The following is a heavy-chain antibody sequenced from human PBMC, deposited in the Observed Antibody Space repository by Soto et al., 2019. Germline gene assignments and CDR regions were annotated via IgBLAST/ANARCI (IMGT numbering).Heavy chain of an antibody. V-gene: IGHV1-8*01. CDR2: MNPNSGNT. CDR3: ARVFSGTTGTGVAYYYYGIDV. CDR1: GYTFTSYD. Sequence: QVQLVQSGAEVKKPGASVKVSCKASGYTFTSYDINWVRQATGQGLEWMGWMNPNSGNTGYAQKFQGILTMTRNTSISTAYLELRSLRSEDTAVYYCARVFSGTTGTGVAYYYYGIDVWGQGTTVTVSS. D-gene: IGHD1-1*01. J-gene: IGHJ6*02.